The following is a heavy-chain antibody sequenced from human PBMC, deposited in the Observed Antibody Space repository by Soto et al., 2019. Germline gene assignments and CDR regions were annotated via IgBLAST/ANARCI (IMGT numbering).Heavy chain of an antibody. J-gene: IGHJ5*01. CDR3: ARVRQGCSANNCYFDP. CDR2: VHISGHS. V-gene: IGHV4-4*02. D-gene: IGHD1-1*01. Sequence: XETLSLTCTVSGGSVRAPDWWNWVRQSPDKGLEWIAEVHISGHSNYNPSLRSRVSVSIDSSKNQFYLNLNSVTAADTAIYYCARVRQGCSANNCYFDPRGQGTQVTVSS. CDR1: GGSVRAPDW.